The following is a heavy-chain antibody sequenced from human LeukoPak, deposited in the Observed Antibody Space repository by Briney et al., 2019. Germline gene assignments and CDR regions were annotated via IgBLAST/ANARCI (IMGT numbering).Heavy chain of an antibody. Sequence: PGGSLRLSCAASGFTFSSHWMHWVRHIPGKGLVWVSRTNRDGTTTYYADSVKGRFTISRDNSKNTLYLQMNSLRAEDTAVYYCAKGRMTTVVFDYWGQGTLVTVSS. J-gene: IGHJ4*02. D-gene: IGHD4-23*01. CDR3: AKGRMTTVVFDY. CDR1: GFTFSSHW. CDR2: TNRDGTTT. V-gene: IGHV3-74*01.